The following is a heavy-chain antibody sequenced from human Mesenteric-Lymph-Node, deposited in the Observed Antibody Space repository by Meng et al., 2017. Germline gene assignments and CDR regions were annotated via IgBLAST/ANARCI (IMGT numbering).Heavy chain of an antibody. CDR1: GGSVSSGSYY. CDR2: INHSGST. V-gene: IGHV4-39*07. CDR3: ARGVSGY. J-gene: IGHJ4*02. Sequence: SETLSLTCTVSGGSVSSGSYYWSWIRQPPGKGLEWIGEINHSGSTNYNPSLKSRVTISVDTSKNQFSLKLSSVTAADTAVYYCARGVSGYWGQGTLVTVSS. D-gene: IGHD1-1*01.